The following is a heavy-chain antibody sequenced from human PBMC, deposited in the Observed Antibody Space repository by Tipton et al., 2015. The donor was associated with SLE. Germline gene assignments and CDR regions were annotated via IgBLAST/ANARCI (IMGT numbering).Heavy chain of an antibody. CDR1: GYTFTGYY. CDR3: ARWPGSYSPIDY. D-gene: IGHD1-26*01. J-gene: IGHJ4*02. Sequence: LVQSGPEVKVSCRASGYTFTGYYIHWMRQAPGQGLEWMGIFHPSGNSASYGQQFQGRVTMTSDTSTSTVYMELSGLTSEDTAVYYCARWPGSYSPIDYWGQGTLVTVPS. CDR2: FHPSGNSA. V-gene: IGHV1-46*01.